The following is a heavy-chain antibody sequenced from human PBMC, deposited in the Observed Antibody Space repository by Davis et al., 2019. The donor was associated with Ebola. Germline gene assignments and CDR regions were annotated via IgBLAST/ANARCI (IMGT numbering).Heavy chain of an antibody. J-gene: IGHJ2*01. CDR3: ARDLPGGDWYFDL. V-gene: IGHV3-48*02. CDR2: ISSSSSTT. Sequence: GESLKISCAASGFTFSTYSLTWVRQAPGKGLEWVSYISSSSSTTQYADSVKGRFTISRDNAKNSLYLQMNSLRDEDTAGYYCARDLPGGDWYFDLWGRGTLVTVSS. D-gene: IGHD1-14*01. CDR1: GFTFSTYS.